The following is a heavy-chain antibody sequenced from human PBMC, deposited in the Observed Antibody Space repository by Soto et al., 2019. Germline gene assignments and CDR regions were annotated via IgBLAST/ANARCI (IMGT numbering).Heavy chain of an antibody. V-gene: IGHV4-39*01. CDR3: ARHASGWYSRFDY. CDR1: GGSISSISSY. J-gene: IGHJ4*02. CDR2: IYYSGST. Sequence: PSETLSLICTVSGGSISSISSYWGWIRQPPGKGLEWIGTIYYSGSTYYNPSLKSRVTISVDTSKNQFSLKLSSVTAADTAVYYCARHASGWYSRFDYWGQGTQVTVSS. D-gene: IGHD6-19*01.